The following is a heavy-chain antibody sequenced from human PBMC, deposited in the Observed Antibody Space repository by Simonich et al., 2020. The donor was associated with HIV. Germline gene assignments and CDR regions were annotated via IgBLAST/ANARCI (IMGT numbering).Heavy chain of an antibody. CDR3: ARGFYQRLYYFDY. D-gene: IGHD2-2*01. V-gene: IGHV4-34*01. CDR1: GGSFSGYY. CDR2: INHRGST. Sequence: QVQLQQWGAGLLKPSETLSLTCAVYGGSFSGYYWSWIRQPPGKGLAWIGEINHRGSTNYNPSLKSRVTISVDTAKNQFSLKLSSVTAADTAVYYCARGFYQRLYYFDYWGQGTLVTVSS. J-gene: IGHJ4*02.